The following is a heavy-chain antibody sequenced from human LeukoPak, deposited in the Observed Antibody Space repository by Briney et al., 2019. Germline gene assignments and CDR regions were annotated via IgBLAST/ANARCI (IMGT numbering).Heavy chain of an antibody. V-gene: IGHV3-48*04. Sequence: GGSLRLSCAASGFTFSSYSMNWVRQAPGKGLEWVSYISSSSSTIYYADSVKGRFTISRDNAKNSLYLQMNSLRAEDTALYHCARAELPFHYYYYMDVWGKGTTVTVSS. CDR2: ISSSSSTI. D-gene: IGHD3-10*01. CDR3: ARAELPFHYYYYMDV. CDR1: GFTFSSYS. J-gene: IGHJ6*03.